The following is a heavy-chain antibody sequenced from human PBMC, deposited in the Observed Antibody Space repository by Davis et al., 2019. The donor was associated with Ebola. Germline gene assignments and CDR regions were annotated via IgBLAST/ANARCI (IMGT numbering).Heavy chain of an antibody. J-gene: IGHJ4*02. CDR3: ARDRYDIWSGAAGLFY. CDR1: GYTFTSYY. CDR2: INPYSGGT. Sequence: ASVKVSCKASGYTFTSYYMHWVRQAPGQGLEWMGWINPYSGGTNYAQKFQGWVTMTRDTSISTAYMELSRLKSDDTAVYYCARDRYDIWSGAAGLFYWGQGTLVTVSS. V-gene: IGHV1-2*04. D-gene: IGHD3-3*01.